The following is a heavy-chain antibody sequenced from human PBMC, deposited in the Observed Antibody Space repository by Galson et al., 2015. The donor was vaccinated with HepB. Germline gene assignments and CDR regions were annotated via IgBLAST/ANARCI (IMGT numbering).Heavy chain of an antibody. CDR1: GFTFSSYA. CDR3: ARGSTVVTPDY. V-gene: IGHV3-30-3*01. J-gene: IGHJ4*02. D-gene: IGHD4-23*01. Sequence: SLRLSCAASGFTFSSYAMHWVRQAPGKGLEWVAVISYDGSNKYYADSVKGRFTISRDNSKNTLYLQMNSLRAEDTAVYYCARGSTVVTPDYWGQGTLVTVSS. CDR2: ISYDGSNK.